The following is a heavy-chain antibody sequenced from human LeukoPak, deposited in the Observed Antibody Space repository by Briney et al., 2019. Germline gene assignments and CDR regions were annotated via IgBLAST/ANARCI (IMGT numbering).Heavy chain of an antibody. CDR2: ISSSSSSTI. CDR3: AKLQVDLPHYGMDV. Sequence: GGSLRLSCAASGFTFSSYSMNWVRQAPGKGLEWVSYISSSSSSTIYYADSVKGRFTISRDNAKNSLYLQMNSLRAEDTAVYYCAKLQVDLPHYGMDVWGQGTTVTVSS. CDR1: GFTFSSYS. D-gene: IGHD4-23*01. J-gene: IGHJ6*02. V-gene: IGHV3-48*04.